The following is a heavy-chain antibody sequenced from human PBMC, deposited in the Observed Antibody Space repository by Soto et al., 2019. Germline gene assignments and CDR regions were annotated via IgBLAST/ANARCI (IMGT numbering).Heavy chain of an antibody. CDR1: GGSISSYY. J-gene: IGHJ4*02. Sequence: QVQLQESGPGLVKPSETLALTCTVSGGSISSYYWSWIRQPPGKGLEWIVYIYYSGSTSYNPSLKSRVTISVDTSKNQFSLKLSSVTAADTAVYYCARRYGYSFEYWGQGTLVTVSS. D-gene: IGHD1-1*01. CDR2: IYYSGST. CDR3: ARRYGYSFEY. V-gene: IGHV4-59*08.